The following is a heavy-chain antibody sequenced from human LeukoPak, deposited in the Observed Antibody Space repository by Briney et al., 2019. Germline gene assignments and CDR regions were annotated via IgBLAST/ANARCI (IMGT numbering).Heavy chain of an antibody. J-gene: IGHJ4*02. V-gene: IGHV4-38-2*02. D-gene: IGHD1-7*01. CDR3: ARVDWGTTSPRFDY. CDR1: GYSISSGYY. Sequence: SETLSLTCTVSGYSISSGYYWGWIRQPPGKGLEWIGTTYHSGSTYYKPSLKSRATISVDASKNQFSLKLSSVTAADTAVYYCARVDWGTTSPRFDYWGQGTLVTVSS. CDR2: TYHSGST.